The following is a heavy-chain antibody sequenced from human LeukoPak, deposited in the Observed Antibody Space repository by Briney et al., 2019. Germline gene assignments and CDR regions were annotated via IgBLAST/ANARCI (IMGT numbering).Heavy chain of an antibody. V-gene: IGHV4-61*02. CDR2: INPNGLT. J-gene: IGHJ3*01. CDR1: SGPINNGNGSYY. Sequence: PSETLSLTCTVSSGPINNGNGSYYWSWIRQPAGKGLEWIRRINPNGLTMYNPSLESRVTISLDTSKKQFSLKLTSVTAADTAVYFCASHFSEWGIDAFDVWGQGTAVTVSS. CDR3: ASHFSEWGIDAFDV. D-gene: IGHD1-26*01.